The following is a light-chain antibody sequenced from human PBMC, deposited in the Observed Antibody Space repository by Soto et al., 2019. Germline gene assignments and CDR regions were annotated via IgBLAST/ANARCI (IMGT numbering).Light chain of an antibody. V-gene: IGKV3-15*01. CDR3: LQYNGWPLT. J-gene: IGKJ5*01. Sequence: ETVMTQSPAALSVSPGERATITCRARQNVRKNLAWYQQKPGKAPRLLIYAASTWATGIPARFSGDGSGTEFTLTIGSLQSEDFAIYYCLQYNGWPLTFGQGTQLEIK. CDR1: QNVRKN. CDR2: AAS.